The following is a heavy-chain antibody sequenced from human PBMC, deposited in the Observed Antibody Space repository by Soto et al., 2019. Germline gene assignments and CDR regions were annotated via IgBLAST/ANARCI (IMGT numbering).Heavy chain of an antibody. D-gene: IGHD3-10*01. J-gene: IGHJ3*01. CDR2: IWSGGSKK. CDR3: ARGDRGGFDL. CDR1: GFTFSSYG. Sequence: GGSLRLSCAASGFTFSSYGMHGVRQAPGKGLEWVAVIWSGGSKKTYADSVKGRFTISRDNARNTVSLQMSSLRAEDTAIYYCARGDRGGFDLWGHGTMVTVSS. V-gene: IGHV3-33*01.